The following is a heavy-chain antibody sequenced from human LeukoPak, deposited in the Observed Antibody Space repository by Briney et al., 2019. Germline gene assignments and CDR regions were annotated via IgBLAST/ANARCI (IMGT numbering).Heavy chain of an antibody. D-gene: IGHD2-15*01. J-gene: IGHJ4*02. Sequence: GGSLGLFCAASGLTFNNAWMSWVRQAPGKGREWVGRIRSRSAGGTTDYGAAVKGRFTISRDDSKNTLYLQMNSLKTEDTAVYYCSTGGGTHDYWGQGTLVTVSS. CDR1: GLTFNNAW. CDR3: STGGGTHDY. V-gene: IGHV3-15*01. CDR2: IRSRSAGGTT.